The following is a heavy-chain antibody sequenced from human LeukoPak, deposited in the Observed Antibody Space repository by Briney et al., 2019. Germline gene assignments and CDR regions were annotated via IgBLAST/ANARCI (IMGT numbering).Heavy chain of an antibody. Sequence: SETLSLTPTVSVGSISRFYWSWIPQPPGKQLEWRGYIFYSGSTNYNPSLKSRVTISVDTSKNQFSLKLSSVTAADTAVYYCARRRLGSSWYRSFDYWGQGTLVTVSS. CDR1: VGSISRFY. V-gene: IGHV4-59*12. CDR3: ARRRLGSSWYRSFDY. CDR2: IFYSGST. D-gene: IGHD6-13*01. J-gene: IGHJ4*02.